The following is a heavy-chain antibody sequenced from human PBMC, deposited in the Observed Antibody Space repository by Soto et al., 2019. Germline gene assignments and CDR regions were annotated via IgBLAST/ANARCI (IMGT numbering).Heavy chain of an antibody. J-gene: IGHJ4*02. CDR1: GFTFTTYW. CDR2: IKYDATNT. D-gene: IGHD3-16*01. CDR3: VRGALWAYYFDH. V-gene: IGHV3-74*01. Sequence: EVQLVESGGGLVQPGGSLRLSCAASGFTFTTYWIHWVRLAPGKGLVWLARIKYDATNTNYADSVKGRFTVSRDNSKNTVYLQVNSLAAEDTGTSYCVRGALWAYYFDHWGQGVPVTVSS.